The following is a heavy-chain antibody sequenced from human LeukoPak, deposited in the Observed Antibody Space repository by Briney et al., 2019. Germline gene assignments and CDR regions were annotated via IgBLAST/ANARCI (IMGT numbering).Heavy chain of an antibody. CDR2: ISGNSGGT. J-gene: IGHJ4*02. Sequence: ASVKVSCKSSGYTFTGYYIHWVRQAPGRGLEWMGWISGNSGGTNYAQKFQGRVTMTRDTSISTAYMELSRLRSDDTAVYYCARDWGDDSSAYFDYWGQGTLVTVSS. V-gene: IGHV1-2*02. D-gene: IGHD3-22*01. CDR1: GYTFTGYY. CDR3: ARDWGDDSSAYFDY.